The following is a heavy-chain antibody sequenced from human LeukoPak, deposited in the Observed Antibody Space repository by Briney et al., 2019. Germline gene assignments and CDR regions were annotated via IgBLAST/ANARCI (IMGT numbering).Heavy chain of an antibody. V-gene: IGHV1-69*13. CDR1: GGTFSSYA. D-gene: IGHD5-12*01. CDR2: IIPIFGTA. CDR3: ARDNDRSIVATFYRLDY. J-gene: IGHJ4*02. Sequence: VASVKVSCKASGGTFSSYAISWVRQAPGQGLEWTGGIIPIFGTANYAQKFQGRVTITADESTSTAYMELSSLRSEDTAVYYCARDNDRSIVATFYRLDYWGQGTLVTVSS.